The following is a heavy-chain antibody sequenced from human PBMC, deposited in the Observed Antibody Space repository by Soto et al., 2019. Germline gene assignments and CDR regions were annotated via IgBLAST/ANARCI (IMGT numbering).Heavy chain of an antibody. D-gene: IGHD3-10*01. CDR3: ATELGENPASPFDA. CDR2: SIPLFGKA. CDR1: GVTFSSET. V-gene: IGHV1-69*01. Sequence: QVQLVQSGADVKKPGSSVKVSCQASGVTFSSETLGWVRQAPGQGLEWVGGSIPLFGKASYAQKFQGRVTITADESTSTVYMELSSLRSDDTAVYFCATELGENPASPFDAWGQGTLVTVSS. J-gene: IGHJ4*02.